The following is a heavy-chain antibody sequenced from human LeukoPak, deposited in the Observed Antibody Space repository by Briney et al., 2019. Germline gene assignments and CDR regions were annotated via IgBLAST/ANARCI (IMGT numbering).Heavy chain of an antibody. CDR2: ISSSGSTI. CDR1: GFTFSDYY. CDR3: ARVRRGGTTPRYYYYYMDV. Sequence: GGSLRLSCAASGFTFSDYYMSWIRQAPGKGLEWVSYISSSGSTIYYADSVKGRFTVSRDNAKNSLYLQMNSLRAEDTAVYYCARVRRGGTTPRYYYYYMDVWGKGTTVTVSS. J-gene: IGHJ6*03. D-gene: IGHD1-7*01. V-gene: IGHV3-11*04.